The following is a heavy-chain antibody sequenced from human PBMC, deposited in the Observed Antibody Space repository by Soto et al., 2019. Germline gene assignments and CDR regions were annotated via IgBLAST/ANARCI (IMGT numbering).Heavy chain of an antibody. V-gene: IGHV3-74*01. CDR3: VRGGLGYYGMDV. CDR1: GFTFSTYW. D-gene: IGHD6-19*01. CDR2: IKYDGITT. J-gene: IGHJ6*02. Sequence: EVQVVESGGGIVQPGGSLRLSCAASGFTFSTYWMHWVRQAPGKGLVWVSRIKYDGITTNYAGSVKGRFTISRDNAKNTVYLQANRLRAEDTAVYHGVRGGLGYYGMDVWGQGTTVTVSS.